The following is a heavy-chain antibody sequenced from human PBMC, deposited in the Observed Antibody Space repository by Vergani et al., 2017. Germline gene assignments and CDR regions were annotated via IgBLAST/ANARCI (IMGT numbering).Heavy chain of an antibody. D-gene: IGHD3-10*01. CDR1: GYTFTSYD. V-gene: IGHV1-8*01. CDR3: ARAAGGLWFEELLSRPNWFDP. J-gene: IGHJ5*02. CDR2: MNPNSGNT. Sequence: QVQLVQSGAEVKKPGASVKVSCKASGYTFTSYDINWVRQATGQGLEWMGWMNPNSGNTGYAQKFQGRVTLTRNTSISTAYMELSSLRSEDTAVYYCARAAGGLWFEELLSRPNWFDPWGQGTLVTVSS.